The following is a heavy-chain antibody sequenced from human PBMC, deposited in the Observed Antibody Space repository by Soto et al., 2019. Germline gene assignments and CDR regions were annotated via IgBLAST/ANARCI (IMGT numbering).Heavy chain of an antibody. CDR1: GYSFSNYG. D-gene: IGHD1-26*01. CDR2: ISAYNGNI. Sequence: QGQLVQSGAEVKKPGASVKVSCKASGYSFSNYGVSWVRQAPGQGLEWMGWISAYNGNIKYAQRLQGRVTMTTDRATNTAYMELGSLISDDTAVYYCARDSGNYRMAVDIWGQGTMVTVSS. CDR3: ARDSGNYRMAVDI. V-gene: IGHV1-18*04. J-gene: IGHJ3*02.